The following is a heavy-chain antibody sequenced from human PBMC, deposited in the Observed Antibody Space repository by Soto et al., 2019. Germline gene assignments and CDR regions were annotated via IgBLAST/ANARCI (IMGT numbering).Heavy chain of an antibody. D-gene: IGHD3-10*01. CDR1: GGSISSYY. Sequence: QVQLQESGPGLVKPSETLSLTCTVSGGSISSYYWSWIRQPPGKGLEWIGYIYYSGSTNYNPSLTSRVTRTVDTSKNQYSLKLNSMTAADTAVYYCARHNYGSGSTYFDYWGQGTLVNDSS. CDR2: IYYSGST. CDR3: ARHNYGSGSTYFDY. V-gene: IGHV4-59*08. J-gene: IGHJ4*02.